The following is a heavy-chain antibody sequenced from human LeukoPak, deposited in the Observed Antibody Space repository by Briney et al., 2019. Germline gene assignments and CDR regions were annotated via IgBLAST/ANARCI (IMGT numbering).Heavy chain of an antibody. CDR2: INHSGST. J-gene: IGHJ6*02. D-gene: IGHD3-10*01. CDR3: ARGGGSGSYYKRRPHYYYGMDV. V-gene: IGHV4-34*01. CDR1: GGSFSGYY. Sequence: SETLSLTCAVYGGSFSGYYLSWIRQPPGKGLEWIGEINHSGSTNYNPPLKSRVTISVDTSKNQFSLKLSSVTAADTAVYYCARGGGSGSYYKRRPHYYYGMDVWGQGTTVTVSS.